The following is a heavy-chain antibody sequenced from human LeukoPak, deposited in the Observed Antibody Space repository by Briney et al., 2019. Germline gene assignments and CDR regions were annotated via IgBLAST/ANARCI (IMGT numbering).Heavy chain of an antibody. D-gene: IGHD3-22*01. Sequence: SGPTLVKPTQTLTLTCTFSGFSLSTTGVGVGWIRQPPGKALEWLALIYWDDDKRYSPSLNRRLTVTKDTSKNQVVLTLTNMDPVDTATYYSAHSYYDSSPFDYWGQGTLVTVSS. CDR1: GFSLSTTGVG. CDR3: AHSYYDSSPFDY. J-gene: IGHJ4*02. V-gene: IGHV2-5*02. CDR2: IYWDDDK.